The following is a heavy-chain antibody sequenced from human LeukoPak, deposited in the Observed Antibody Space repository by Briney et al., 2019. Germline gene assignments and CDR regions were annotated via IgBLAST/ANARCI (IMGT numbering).Heavy chain of an antibody. CDR1: GFTFSNYW. D-gene: IGHD2-15*01. V-gene: IGHV3-7*01. Sequence: GGSLRLSCAASGFTFSNYWMSWVRQAPGKGLEWVANIKQDGSDKYYVDSVKGRFTISRDNAKSSLYLQMNSLRAEDTAVYYCARDCGGGSCYGPYDAFDIWGQGTMVTVSS. CDR3: ARDCGGGSCYGPYDAFDI. CDR2: IKQDGSDK. J-gene: IGHJ3*02.